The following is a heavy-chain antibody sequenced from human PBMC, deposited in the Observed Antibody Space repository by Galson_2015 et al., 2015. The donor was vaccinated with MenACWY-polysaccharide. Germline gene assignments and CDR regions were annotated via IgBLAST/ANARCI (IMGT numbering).Heavy chain of an antibody. CDR2: IDPVSGAA. Sequence: SVKVSCKASGYTFTGYYMHWVRQVPGLGLEWMGRIDPVSGAANFAQRFQGRVTMTRDKSIRTAYLELNSLRSDDAAIYYCTILYMDTTMTSCWGQGTLVTVSS. J-gene: IGHJ4*02. CDR1: GYTFTGYY. CDR3: TILYMDTTMTSC. V-gene: IGHV1-2*06. D-gene: IGHD5-18*01.